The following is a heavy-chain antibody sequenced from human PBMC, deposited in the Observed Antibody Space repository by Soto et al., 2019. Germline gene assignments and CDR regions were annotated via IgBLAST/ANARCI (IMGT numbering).Heavy chain of an antibody. CDR3: ARPVLGLDTAIVTNYYYGMDV. V-gene: IGHV1-69*12. J-gene: IGHJ6*02. Sequence: QVQLVQSGAEVKKPGSSVKVSCKASGGKFSSYAITWVRQTPGQGLEWMGGIIPIFGTANYAQKFQGRVTITADESTSTAYMELSSLRSEDTAVYYCARPVLGLDTAIVTNYYYGMDVWGHGTTFTVSS. D-gene: IGHD5-18*01. CDR2: IIPIFGTA. CDR1: GGKFSSYA.